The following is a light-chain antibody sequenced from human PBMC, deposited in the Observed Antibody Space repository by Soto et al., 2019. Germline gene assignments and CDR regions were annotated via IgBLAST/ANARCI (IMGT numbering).Light chain of an antibody. CDR3: QQYGNSPWT. J-gene: IGKJ1*01. V-gene: IGKV3-20*01. CDR1: QSISSNY. Sequence: EIVLTQSPGTLSLSPGERATLSCRASQSISSNYLAWCQQKPGQAPRLLIYAASSRATGIPDRFSGSGSGKDFTLTISRLEPEDFAVYYCQQYGNSPWTFGQGTKVDIK. CDR2: AAS.